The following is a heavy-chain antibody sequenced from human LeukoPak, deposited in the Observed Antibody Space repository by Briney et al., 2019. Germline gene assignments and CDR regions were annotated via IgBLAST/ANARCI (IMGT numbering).Heavy chain of an antibody. J-gene: IGHJ4*02. CDR1: GYTFTTLD. CDR2: INPNSGNT. D-gene: IGHD5-12*01. CDR3: ARDGRGYSGQGLKYYFDY. V-gene: IGHV1-8*03. Sequence: RASVKVSCKASGYTFTTLDINWVRQATGQGLEWMGWINPNSGNTGSTQKFQGRVTITRNTSISTAYMELSSLRSEDTAVYYCARDGRGYSGQGLKYYFDYWGQGTLVTVSS.